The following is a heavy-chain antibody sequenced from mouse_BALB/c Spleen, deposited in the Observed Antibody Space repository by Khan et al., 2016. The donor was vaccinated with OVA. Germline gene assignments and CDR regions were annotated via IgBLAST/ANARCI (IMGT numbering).Heavy chain of an antibody. J-gene: IGHJ3*01. V-gene: IGHV5-15*02. CDR1: GFTFSDYG. D-gene: IGHD1-2*01. CDR2: ISDLAYTI. Sequence: EVQLVESGGGLVQPGGSRKLSCAASGFTFSDYGMSWVRQAPGKGPEWVAFISDLAYTIYYADTVTGRFTISSENAKNTRYLEMSRLRSKDPAIYYCARGGGTAPFAYWGLGTLVTVSA. CDR3: ARGGGTAPFAY.